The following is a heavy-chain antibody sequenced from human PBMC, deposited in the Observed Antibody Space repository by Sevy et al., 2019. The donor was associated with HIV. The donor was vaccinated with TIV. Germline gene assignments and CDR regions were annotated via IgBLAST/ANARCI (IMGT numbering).Heavy chain of an antibody. Sequence: SETLSLTCSLSGDSINNNRWWSLVREPPGQGLEWIGEIFRTGKANYNASPESQVNISVDPSNKQIYLILTSVTDADAAFYYSARHMTTTGTAGFDYWGQGALVTVSS. V-gene: IGHV4-4*02. J-gene: IGHJ4*02. D-gene: IGHD1-1*01. CDR2: IFRTGKA. CDR3: ARHMTTTGTAGFDY. CDR1: GDSINNNRW.